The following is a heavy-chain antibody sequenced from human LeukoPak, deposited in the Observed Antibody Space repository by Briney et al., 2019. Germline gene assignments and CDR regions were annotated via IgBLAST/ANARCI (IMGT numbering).Heavy chain of an antibody. CDR2: INPSGGST. J-gene: IGHJ6*03. CDR3: ARTFSGPYYYYYYYVDV. V-gene: IGHV1-46*01. D-gene: IGHD6-19*01. CDR1: GYTFTSYG. Sequence: ASVKVSCKASGYTFTSYGIFWVRQAPGQGLEWMGIINPSGGSTSYAQKFQGRVTITRNTSISTAYMELSSLRSEDTAVYYCARTFSGPYYYYYYYVDVWGKGTTVTVSS.